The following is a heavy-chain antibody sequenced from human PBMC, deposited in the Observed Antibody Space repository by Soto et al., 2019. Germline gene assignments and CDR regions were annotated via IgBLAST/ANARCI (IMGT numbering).Heavy chain of an antibody. D-gene: IGHD1-1*01. CDR1: GDSVSGNSAA. CDR3: AGTTSHHWLYMDV. V-gene: IGHV6-1*01. CDR2: TYYRSRWYN. J-gene: IGHJ6*03. Sequence: PSQTLSLTCVISGDSVSGNSAAWNWIRLSPSRGLEWLARTYYRSRWYNDYAVSVRSRITVNADTSKNQFSLQLTSVTPEDTAIYYCAGTTSHHWLYMDVWGRGTTVTV.